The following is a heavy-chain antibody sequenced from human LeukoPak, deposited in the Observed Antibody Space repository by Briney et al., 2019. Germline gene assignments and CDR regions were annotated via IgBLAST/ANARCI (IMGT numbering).Heavy chain of an antibody. CDR3: ARVVNLGYYYYYMDV. Sequence: SETLSLTCTVSGYSISSGYYWSWIRQPAGKGLEWIGRIYTSGSTNYNPSLKSRVTISVDTSKNQFSLKLSSVTAADTAVYYCARVVNLGYYYYYMDVWGKGTTVTISS. D-gene: IGHD5-24*01. J-gene: IGHJ6*03. CDR2: IYTSGST. V-gene: IGHV4-4*07. CDR1: GYSISSGYY.